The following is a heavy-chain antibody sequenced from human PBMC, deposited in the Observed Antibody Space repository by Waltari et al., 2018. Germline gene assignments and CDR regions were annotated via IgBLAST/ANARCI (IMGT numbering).Heavy chain of an antibody. V-gene: IGHV3-53*01. D-gene: IGHD3-10*02. J-gene: IGHJ3*02. Sequence: EVQLVESGGGLIQPGGSLRLSCAASGFTVSSNYMSWVRQAPGKGLEWVSVIYSGCSTYYADSVKGRVTISRDNSKNTLYLQMNSLRAEDTAVYYCARQRLSGDDAFDIWGQGTMVTVSS. CDR3: ARQRLSGDDAFDI. CDR2: IYSGCST. CDR1: GFTVSSNY.